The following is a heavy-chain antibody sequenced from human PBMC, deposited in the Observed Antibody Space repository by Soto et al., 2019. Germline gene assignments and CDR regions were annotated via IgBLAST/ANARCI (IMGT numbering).Heavy chain of an antibody. Sequence: GGSLRLSCAASGFTFSTTVMNWVRQAPGKGLQWVSSISSGSEYIFHADSVKGRLTTSRDNAKNSVYLQMNNLRVEDTAVYYCAKDGAAGSVLEVWGQGTTVTVSS. D-gene: IGHD6-13*01. CDR2: ISSGSEYI. CDR1: GFTFSTTV. V-gene: IGHV3-21*01. J-gene: IGHJ6*02. CDR3: AKDGAAGSVLEV.